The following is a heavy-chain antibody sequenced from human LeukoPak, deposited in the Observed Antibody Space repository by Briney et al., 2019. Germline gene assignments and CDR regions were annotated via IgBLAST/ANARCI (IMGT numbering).Heavy chain of an antibody. D-gene: IGHD3-22*01. Sequence: GGSLRLSCTASGFIFSTHGMHWVRQAPGKGLEWVALIRYDGSNTYYADSVKGRFTISRDNSKNTLYLQMNSLRAEDTAVYYCAKDPTMIVVVITEVDDYWGQGTLVPVSS. CDR2: IRYDGSNT. CDR3: AKDPTMIVVVITEVDDY. J-gene: IGHJ4*02. V-gene: IGHV3-30*02. CDR1: GFIFSTHG.